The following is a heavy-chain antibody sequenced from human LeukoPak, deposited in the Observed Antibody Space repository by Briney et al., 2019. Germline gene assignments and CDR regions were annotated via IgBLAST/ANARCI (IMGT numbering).Heavy chain of an antibody. CDR1: GFSVSNNY. CDR2: IYSHGST. V-gene: IGHV3-53*01. Sequence: PGGSLRLSCAASGFSVSNNYMTWVRQAPGKGLEWVSVIYSHGSTHYGDSVRGRFTISRDNSKNTFYLQMNSPKDEDTAVYYCARGEILTGPFDYWGQGTLVTVSS. D-gene: IGHD3-9*01. CDR3: ARGEILTGPFDY. J-gene: IGHJ4*02.